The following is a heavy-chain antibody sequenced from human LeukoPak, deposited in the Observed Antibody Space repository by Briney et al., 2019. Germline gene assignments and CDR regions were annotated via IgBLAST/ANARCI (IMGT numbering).Heavy chain of an antibody. CDR1: GSSITAFY. Sequence: PSETLSLTCNVSGSSITAFYWSWIRQSPGKGLEWIGSFQYSGNSNYNPSLKSRVAMSVDTSKRQLSLRLTSVTAADTAVYYCARDNFEDTAMVPFDYWGQGTLVTVSS. CDR2: FQYSGNS. CDR3: ARDNFEDTAMVPFDY. J-gene: IGHJ4*02. D-gene: IGHD5-18*01. V-gene: IGHV4-59*01.